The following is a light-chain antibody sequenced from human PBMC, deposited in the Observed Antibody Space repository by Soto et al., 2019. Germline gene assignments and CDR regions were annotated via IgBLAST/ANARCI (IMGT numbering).Light chain of an antibody. CDR1: QGISKY. V-gene: IGKV1-27*01. CDR2: SAS. Sequence: IQMTQSPSSLSASVGDRVTITCRASQGISKYLARYQQRPGTVPKLLIYSASTLKSGVPSRFSGSRSGTDFTLTISSLQPEDVATYYCQKYSGVPVTFGQGTRLEIK. CDR3: QKYSGVPVT. J-gene: IGKJ5*01.